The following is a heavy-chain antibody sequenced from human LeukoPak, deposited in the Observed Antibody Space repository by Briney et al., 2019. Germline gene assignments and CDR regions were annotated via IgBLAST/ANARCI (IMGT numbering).Heavy chain of an antibody. J-gene: IGHJ6*02. CDR1: GFIFSSYG. V-gene: IGHV3-23*01. CDR3: AKYSGLGVGSSWYYYYYGMDV. D-gene: IGHD6-13*01. Sequence: QPGGSLRLSCAASGFIFSSYGMSWVRQAPGKGLEWVSAISGSGGSTYYADSVKGRFTISRDNSKNTLYLQMNSLRAEDTAVYYCAKYSGLGVGSSWYYYYYGMDVWGQGTTVTVSS. CDR2: ISGSGGST.